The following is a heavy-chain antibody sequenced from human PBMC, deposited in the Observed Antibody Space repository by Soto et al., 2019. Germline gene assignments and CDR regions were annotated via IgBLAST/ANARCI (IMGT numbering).Heavy chain of an antibody. V-gene: IGHV4-34*01. CDR3: ARVGGYYDFWSGYYNWWFDP. J-gene: IGHJ5*02. CDR2: INHSGST. D-gene: IGHD3-3*01. Sequence: SETLSLSCAVYGGSFSGYYWSWIRQPPGKGLEWIGEINHSGSTNYNPSLKSRVTISVDTSKNQFSLKLSSVTAADTAVYYCARVGGYYDFWSGYYNWWFDPWGQGTLVTVSS. CDR1: GGSFSGYY.